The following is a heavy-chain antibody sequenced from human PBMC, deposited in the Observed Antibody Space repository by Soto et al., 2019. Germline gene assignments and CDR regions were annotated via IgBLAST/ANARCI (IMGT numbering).Heavy chain of an antibody. V-gene: IGHV4-61*02. Sequence: SETLSLTCTVSGGSISSGDYYWSWIRQPAGRGLEWIGRIYTDGTTKYNPSLKSRVTLSLDKSKNQFSLRLSSVTAADTAVYYCARHATVTATTGFDPWGQGTQVTVSS. D-gene: IGHD2-21*02. J-gene: IGHJ5*02. CDR2: IYTDGTT. CDR3: ARHATVTATTGFDP. CDR1: GGSISSGDYY.